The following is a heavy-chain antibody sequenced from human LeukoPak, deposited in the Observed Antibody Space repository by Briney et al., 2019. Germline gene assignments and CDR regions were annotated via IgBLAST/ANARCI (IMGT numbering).Heavy chain of an antibody. Sequence: GESLKISCRGSGYSFTSYWIGWVRQMPGKGLEWMGIIYPGDSATRYSPSFQGQVSIPADKSISTAYLQWSSLKASDTAMYYCARSRYASGNYVYYGMDVWGQGTTVTVSS. CDR3: ARSRYASGNYVYYGMDV. CDR1: GYSFTSYW. D-gene: IGHD3-10*01. CDR2: IYPGDSAT. V-gene: IGHV5-51*01. J-gene: IGHJ6*02.